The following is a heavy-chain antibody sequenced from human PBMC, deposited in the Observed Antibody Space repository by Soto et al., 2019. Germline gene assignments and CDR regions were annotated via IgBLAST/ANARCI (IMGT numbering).Heavy chain of an antibody. V-gene: IGHV3-23*01. CDR3: AKTPRGGSHGEWYFDL. J-gene: IGHJ2*01. CDR1: GFTLTTYA. CDR2: INSAGSP. D-gene: IGHD3-10*01. Sequence: PGGSLRLSCAASGFTLTTYAMNWARLAPGRGPEWVSGINSAGSPFYADSAKGRFTISRDNSKNTLYLQMNSLRAEDTAIYYCAKTPRGGSHGEWYFDLWGRGTLVTVSS.